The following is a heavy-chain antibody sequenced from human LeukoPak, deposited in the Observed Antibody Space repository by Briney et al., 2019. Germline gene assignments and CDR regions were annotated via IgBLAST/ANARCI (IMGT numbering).Heavy chain of an antibody. D-gene: IGHD3-22*01. V-gene: IGHV4-39*07. J-gene: IGHJ4*02. CDR1: GGSISSSSYY. CDR3: ARGGPHYYDSSGYWRD. Sequence: SETLSLTCTVSGGSISSSSYYWGWIRQPPGKGLEWIGSIYYSGSTYYNPSLKSRVTISVDTSKNQFSPKLSSVTAADTAVYYCARGGPHYYDSSGYWRDWGQGTLVTVSS. CDR2: IYYSGST.